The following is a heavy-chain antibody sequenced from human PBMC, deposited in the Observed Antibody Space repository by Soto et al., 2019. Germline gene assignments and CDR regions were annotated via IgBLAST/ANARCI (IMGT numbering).Heavy chain of an antibody. CDR3: ARSSGPPSPLAGLFDP. D-gene: IGHD6-19*01. J-gene: IGHJ5*02. V-gene: IGHV5-51*01. CDR1: GYSFTSYW. Sequence: GESLKISCKGSGYSFTSYWIGWVRQMPGKGLEWMGIIYPGDSDTRYSPSFQGQVTISADKSISTAYLQWSSLKASDTAMYSCARSSGPPSPLAGLFDPWGQGTLVTVSS. CDR2: IYPGDSDT.